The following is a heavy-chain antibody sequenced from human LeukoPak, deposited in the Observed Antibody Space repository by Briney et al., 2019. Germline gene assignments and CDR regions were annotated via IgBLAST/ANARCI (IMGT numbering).Heavy chain of an antibody. CDR1: GNTFTSYY. D-gene: IGHD3-22*01. CDR3: ARTYYYDSSGYLFGAFDI. V-gene: IGHV1-46*01. Sequence: ASVKVSCKASGNTFTSYYMHWVRQAPGQGLEWMGIINPSGGSTSYAQKFQGRVTMTRDMSTSTVYMELSSLRSEDTAVYYCARTYYYDSSGYLFGAFDIWGQGTMVTVSS. CDR2: INPSGGST. J-gene: IGHJ3*02.